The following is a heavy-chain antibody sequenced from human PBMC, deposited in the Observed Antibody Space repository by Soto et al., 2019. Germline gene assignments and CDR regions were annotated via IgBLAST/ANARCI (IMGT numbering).Heavy chain of an antibody. D-gene: IGHD6-19*01. CDR2: IYHSGST. J-gene: IGHJ6*02. V-gene: IGHV4-38-2*01. CDR3: ARKKGAGTEYYYYGMDV. Sequence: ETLSLTCAVSGYSVSSGYYWGWIRQPPGKGLEWIGSIYHSGSTYYNPSLKSRVTISVDTSKNQFSLKLSSVTAADTAVYYCARKKGAGTEYYYYGMDVWGQGTTVTVSS. CDR1: GYSVSSGYY.